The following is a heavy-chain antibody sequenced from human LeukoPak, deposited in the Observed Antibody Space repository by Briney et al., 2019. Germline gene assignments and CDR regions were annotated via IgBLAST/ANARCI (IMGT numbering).Heavy chain of an antibody. CDR1: GFTVSRNY. J-gene: IGHJ4*02. V-gene: IGHV3-66*02. Sequence: GGSLRLSCAASGFTVSRNYMSWVRQAPGKGLEWVSVIYSGGSTYYADSVKGRFTISRDNSKNTLYLQMNSLRADDTAVYYCAREVYYDSSGYYFDYWGQGTLVTVSS. CDR2: IYSGGST. CDR3: AREVYYDSSGYYFDY. D-gene: IGHD3-22*01.